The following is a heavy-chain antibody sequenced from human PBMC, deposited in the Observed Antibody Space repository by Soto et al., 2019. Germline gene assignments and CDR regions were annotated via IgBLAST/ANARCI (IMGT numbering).Heavy chain of an antibody. CDR2: ISSSGSTI. J-gene: IGHJ3*02. Sequence: GGSLRLSXAASGFTFSSYEMNWVRQAPGKGLEWVSYISSSGSTIYYADSVKGRFTISRDNAKNSLYLQMNSLRAEDTAVYYCAREEPGSGWYLGAFDIWGQGTMVTVSS. D-gene: IGHD6-19*01. V-gene: IGHV3-48*03. CDR3: AREEPGSGWYLGAFDI. CDR1: GFTFSSYE.